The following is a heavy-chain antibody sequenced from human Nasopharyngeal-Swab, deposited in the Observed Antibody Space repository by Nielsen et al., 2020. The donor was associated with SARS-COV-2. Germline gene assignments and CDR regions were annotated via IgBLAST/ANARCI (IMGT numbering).Heavy chain of an antibody. D-gene: IGHD1-26*01. CDR2: IYYSGST. Sequence: GSLRLSCTVSGGSISSSSYYWVWIRQPPGKGLEWIGSIYYSGSTYYNPSLKSRVTISVGTSKNQFSLKLSSVTAADTAVYYCARQVGATVLDYWGQGTLVTVSS. CDR1: GGSISSSSYY. J-gene: IGHJ4*02. CDR3: ARQVGATVLDY. V-gene: IGHV4-39*01.